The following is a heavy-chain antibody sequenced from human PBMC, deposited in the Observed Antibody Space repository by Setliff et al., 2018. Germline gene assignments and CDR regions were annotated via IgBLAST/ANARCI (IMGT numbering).Heavy chain of an antibody. CDR2: INHSGST. Sequence: PSETLSLTCAVYGESFSGHYWSWIRQPPGKGLEWIGEINHSGSTNYNPSLKSRVTISVDTSKNQFSLKLSSVAAADTAVYYCARGFDVCGGGACYTDGPHYFDYWGLGTLVTVPQ. CDR1: GESFSGHY. D-gene: IGHD2-21*02. CDR3: ARGFDVCGGGACYTDGPHYFDY. J-gene: IGHJ4*02. V-gene: IGHV4-34*01.